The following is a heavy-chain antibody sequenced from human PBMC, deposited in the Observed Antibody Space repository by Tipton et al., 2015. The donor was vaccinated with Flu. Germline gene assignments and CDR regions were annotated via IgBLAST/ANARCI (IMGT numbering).Heavy chain of an antibody. CDR1: GFTFSSYG. V-gene: IGHV3-33*01. CDR2: IWYDGSNK. D-gene: IGHD3-16*02. Sequence: SLRLSCAASGFTFSSYGMHWVRQAPGKGLEWVAVIWYDGSNKYYADSVKGRFTISRDNSKNTLYLQMNSLRAEDTAVYYCARGALNYDYIWGSYRYTPPWFDPLGQGTLVTVSS. CDR3: ARGALNYDYIWGSYRYTPPWFDP. J-gene: IGHJ5*02.